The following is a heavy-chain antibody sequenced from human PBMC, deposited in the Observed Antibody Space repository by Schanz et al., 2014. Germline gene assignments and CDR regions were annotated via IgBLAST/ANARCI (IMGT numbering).Heavy chain of an antibody. D-gene: IGHD6-13*01. CDR2: IIPILGIA. Sequence: QVHLVQSGAEVMGPGASVKVSCKASGYSFVTFDINWVRQAAGQGLEWMGRIIPILGIANYAQKFQGRVTITADKSTFTAYMDVSSLRSEDTAVYYCASSGAGYSSSWDFDYWGQGTLXTVSS. CDR3: ASSGAGYSSSWDFDY. V-gene: IGHV1-69*04. J-gene: IGHJ4*02. CDR1: GYSFVTFD.